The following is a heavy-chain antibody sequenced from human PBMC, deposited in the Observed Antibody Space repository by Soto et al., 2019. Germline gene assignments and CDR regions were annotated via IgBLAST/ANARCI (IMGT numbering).Heavy chain of an antibody. CDR3: ARGGIN. J-gene: IGHJ4*02. Sequence: EVLLVESGGGSRQPGGSLRLSCVASGYTFNSHEMNWVRQAPGKGLEWISSISGSGTTNYAESVKGRFTISRDNAHKSLFLEMKYLRVEDTAVYYCARGGINLGQGTLGTGSS. CDR1: GYTFNSHE. V-gene: IGHV3-48*03. CDR2: ISGSGTT. D-gene: IGHD3-16*01.